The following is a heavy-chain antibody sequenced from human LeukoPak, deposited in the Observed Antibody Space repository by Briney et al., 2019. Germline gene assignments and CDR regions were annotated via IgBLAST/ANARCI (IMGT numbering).Heavy chain of an antibody. D-gene: IGHD6-6*01. CDR2: INPNSGGT. CDR1: GYTFTGYY. CDR3: ASSHSSSSDAFDI. Sequence: ASAKVSCRASGYTFTGYYMHWVRQAPGQGLEWMGWINPNSGGTNYAQKFQGRVTMTRDTSISTAYMELSRLRSDDTAVYYCASSHSSSSDAFDIWGQGTVDTVSS. V-gene: IGHV1-2*02. J-gene: IGHJ3*02.